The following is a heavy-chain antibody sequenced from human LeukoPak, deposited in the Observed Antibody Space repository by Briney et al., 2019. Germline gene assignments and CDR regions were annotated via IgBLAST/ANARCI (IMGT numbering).Heavy chain of an antibody. Sequence: SETLSLTCTVSGGSISSGGYYWSWIRQPPGKGLEWIGYIYHSGSTYYNPSLKSRVTISVDRSKNQFSLKLSSVTAADTAVYYCARWTTQQLVRSRDAFDIWGQGTMVTVSS. D-gene: IGHD6-13*01. CDR2: IYHSGST. CDR3: ARWTTQQLVRSRDAFDI. CDR1: GGSISSGGYY. V-gene: IGHV4-30-2*01. J-gene: IGHJ3*02.